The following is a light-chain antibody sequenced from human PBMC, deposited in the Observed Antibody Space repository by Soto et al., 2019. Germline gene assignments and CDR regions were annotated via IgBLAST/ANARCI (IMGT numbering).Light chain of an antibody. Sequence: QSALTQPASVSGSPGQSITISCTGTSSDVGGYNYVSWYQQHPGKAPKLMIYEVSNRPSGVSNRFSGSKSGNTASLTISGLPAEDEADYYCRSYTSSSTYVVFGGGTKLTVL. V-gene: IGLV2-14*01. J-gene: IGLJ2*01. CDR2: EVS. CDR1: SSDVGGYNY. CDR3: RSYTSSSTYVV.